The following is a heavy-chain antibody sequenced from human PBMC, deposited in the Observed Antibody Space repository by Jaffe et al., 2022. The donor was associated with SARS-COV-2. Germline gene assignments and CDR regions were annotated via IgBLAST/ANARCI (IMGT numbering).Heavy chain of an antibody. J-gene: IGHJ4*02. CDR1: GFTVSSSY. CDR2: IYSGGSTSYADST. CDR3: ATHPYTTSRDC. D-gene: IGHD3-16*01. Sequence: EVQLVESGGGLVQPGGSLRLSCAASGFTVSSSYMSWVRQAPGKGLEWVSVIYSGGSTSYADSTYYADSVKGRFTISRDDSKNTLYLQMNSLRVEDTALYYCATHPYTTSRDCWGQGTLVTVSS. V-gene: IGHV3-23*03.